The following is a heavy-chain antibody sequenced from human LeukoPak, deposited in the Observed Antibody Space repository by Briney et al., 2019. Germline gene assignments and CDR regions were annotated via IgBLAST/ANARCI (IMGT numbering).Heavy chain of an antibody. CDR3: AKDDEQWLSYGMDV. CDR2: ISYDGSNK. CDR1: GFTFSSYG. Sequence: GGSLRLSCAASGFTFSSYGMHWVRQAPGKGLEWVAVISYDGSNKYYADSVKGRFTISRDNSKNTLYLQMNSLRAEDTAVYYCAKDDEQWLSYGMDVWGQGTTVTVSS. V-gene: IGHV3-30*18. J-gene: IGHJ6*02. D-gene: IGHD6-19*01.